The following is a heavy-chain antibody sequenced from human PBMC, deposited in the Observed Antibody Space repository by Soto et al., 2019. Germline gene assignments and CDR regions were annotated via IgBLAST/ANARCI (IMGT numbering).Heavy chain of an antibody. CDR1: GYTFTSYA. CDR3: ARGWFGEFVDYFDF. Sequence: QVQLVQSGAEVKKPGASVKVSCKASGYTFTSYAISWVRQAPGQGLEWMGWISAYNGNTNYAQKLQGRVTMTTDTSTSTAYMELRSRRSDGRAVYYCARGWFGEFVDYFDFWGQGTLVTVSS. CDR2: ISAYNGNT. J-gene: IGHJ4*02. V-gene: IGHV1-18*01. D-gene: IGHD3-10*01.